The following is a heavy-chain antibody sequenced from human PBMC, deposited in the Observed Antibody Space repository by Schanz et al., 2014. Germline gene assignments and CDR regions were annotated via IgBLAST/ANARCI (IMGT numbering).Heavy chain of an antibody. J-gene: IGHJ4*02. D-gene: IGHD3-9*01. CDR2: ISAYNGNT. V-gene: IGHV1-18*04. CDR1: GFNFNNYD. CDR3: ARDAADFYDILTEEDY. Sequence: QVQLVQSGAEVKKPGASVKVSCTASGFNFNNYDINWVRQAPGQGLEWMGWISAYNGNTKYGQKVQGRVTMTADTSTNTAYMELRSLRSDDTAVYYCARDAADFYDILTEEDYWGQGTLVTVSS.